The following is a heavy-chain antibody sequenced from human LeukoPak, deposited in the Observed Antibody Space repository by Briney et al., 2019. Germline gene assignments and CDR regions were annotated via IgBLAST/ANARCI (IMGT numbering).Heavy chain of an antibody. CDR1: GFSLSDAW. CDR2: IKSEEDGGTT. Sequence: KPGGSLRLSCAASGFSLSDAWVNWVRQAPGKGLEWVGRIKSEEDGGTTGFPGPAQGRFTISRDDEKNTLYLQMNSLTTEDTAVYYCSTSYESSTSSLKDYYGLDVWGQGTTVTVSS. V-gene: IGHV3-15*01. CDR3: STSYESSTSSLKDYYGLDV. J-gene: IGHJ6*02. D-gene: IGHD3-22*01.